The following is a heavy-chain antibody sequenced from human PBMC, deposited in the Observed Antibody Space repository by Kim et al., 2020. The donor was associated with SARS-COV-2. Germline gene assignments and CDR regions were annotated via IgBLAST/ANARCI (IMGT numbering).Heavy chain of an antibody. CDR3: VRDLTYDYSY. V-gene: IGHV3-33*01. J-gene: IGHJ4*02. Sequence: YANSVKGRFTLSRDNSKSTLYQQMNSLRAEDTTVYYCVRDLTYDYSYWGQGTLVTVSS. D-gene: IGHD2-21*01.